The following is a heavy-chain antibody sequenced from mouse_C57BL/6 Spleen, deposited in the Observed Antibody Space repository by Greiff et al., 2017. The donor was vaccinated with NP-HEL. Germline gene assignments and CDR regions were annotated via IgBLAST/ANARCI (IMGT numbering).Heavy chain of an antibody. CDR1: GYTFTDYY. V-gene: IGHV1-26*01. J-gene: IGHJ2*01. CDR3: ARGLRSFDY. Sequence: VQLQQSGPELVKPGASVKISCKASGYTFTDYYMNWVKQSHGKSLEWIGDINPNNGGTSYNQKFKGKATLTVDKSSSTAYMELRSLTSEDSAVYYCARGLRSFDYWGQGTTLTVSS. CDR2: INPNNGGT. D-gene: IGHD2-4*01.